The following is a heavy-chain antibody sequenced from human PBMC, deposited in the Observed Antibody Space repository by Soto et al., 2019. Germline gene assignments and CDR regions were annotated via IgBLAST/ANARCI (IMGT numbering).Heavy chain of an antibody. Sequence: GASVKVSCKASGGTFSSYAISWVRQAPGQGLEWMGGIIPIFGTADYAQKFQGRVTITADKSTSTAYMELSSLRSEDTAVYYCARDKGYCSGGSCYYYYGMDVWGQGTTVTVSS. J-gene: IGHJ6*02. CDR2: IIPIFGTA. CDR1: GGTFSSYA. D-gene: IGHD2-15*01. V-gene: IGHV1-69*06. CDR3: ARDKGYCSGGSCYYYYGMDV.